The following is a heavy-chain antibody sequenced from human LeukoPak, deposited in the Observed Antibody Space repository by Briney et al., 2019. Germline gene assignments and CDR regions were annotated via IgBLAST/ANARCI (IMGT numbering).Heavy chain of an antibody. CDR2: IKQDGSEK. Sequence: PGGSLRLSCAASGFTDHRYRMSWARQAPGKGLEWVANIKQDGSEKYYVDSVKGRFTISRDNTKNSLYLQMNSLRAEDTAVYYCARQLARAGCDYWGQRPLVTVSS. D-gene: IGHD1-1*01. CDR3: ARQLARAGCDY. CDR1: GFTDHRYR. V-gene: IGHV3-7*02. J-gene: IGHJ4*02.